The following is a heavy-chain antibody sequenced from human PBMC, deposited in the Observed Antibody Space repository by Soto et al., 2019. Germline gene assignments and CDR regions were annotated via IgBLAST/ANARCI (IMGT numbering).Heavy chain of an antibody. Sequence: QLVQSGAEVKKPGASVKVSCKTSGPTFIAYYIHWVRQAPGQGLEWMGWIDPKSGGTTYEQKFLGRVTMTRDESINTAYMELNRLTSDDTAVYYCARVSVDVPEWGQGTLLTVSS. J-gene: IGHJ4*02. D-gene: IGHD5-12*01. CDR2: IDPKSGGT. V-gene: IGHV1-2*02. CDR3: ARVSVDVPE. CDR1: GPTFIAYY.